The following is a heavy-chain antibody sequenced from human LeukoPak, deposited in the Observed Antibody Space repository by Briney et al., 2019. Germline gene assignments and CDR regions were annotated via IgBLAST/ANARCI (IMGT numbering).Heavy chain of an antibody. Sequence: GGSLRPSCGASGFTLHAYNMHWVRQAPGKGLEWVSHITWDDGSTYYADSVKVRFPVSRDDSKNSLYLQMNSLRTEDTALYYCVRDRERGGNGPIRHWGQGTLVTVSS. CDR3: VRDRERGGNGPIRH. V-gene: IGHV3-43*01. CDR2: ITWDDGST. J-gene: IGHJ1*01. D-gene: IGHD4-23*01. CDR1: GFTLHAYN.